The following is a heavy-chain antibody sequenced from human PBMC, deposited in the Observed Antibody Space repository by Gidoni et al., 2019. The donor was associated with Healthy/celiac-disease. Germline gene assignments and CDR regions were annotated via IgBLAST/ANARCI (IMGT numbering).Heavy chain of an antibody. J-gene: IGHJ4*02. V-gene: IGHV1-8*01. D-gene: IGHD3-22*01. CDR3: ARGILYYYDSSGSNQFDY. Sequence: QVQLVQSGAEVKKPGASVKVSCKASGYTFTSYEINWVRQATGQWLEWMGWMNPNSGNTGYAQKFQGRVTMTRNTSISTAYMELSSLRSEDTAVYYCARGILYYYDSSGSNQFDYWGQGTLVTVSS. CDR1: GYTFTSYE. CDR2: MNPNSGNT.